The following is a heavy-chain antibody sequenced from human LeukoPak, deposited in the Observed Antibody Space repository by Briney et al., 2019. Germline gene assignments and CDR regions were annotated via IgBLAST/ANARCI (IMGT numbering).Heavy chain of an antibody. Sequence: GRSLRLSCAASGFTLSSYGMHWVRQAPGKGLEWVAVISYDGSNKYYADSVKGRFTISRDNSENTLYLQMNSLRAEDTAVYYCASPVFFDIWGQGTMVTVSS. CDR1: GFTLSSYG. CDR2: ISYDGSNK. J-gene: IGHJ3*02. V-gene: IGHV3-30*03. D-gene: IGHD1-14*01. CDR3: ASPVFFDI.